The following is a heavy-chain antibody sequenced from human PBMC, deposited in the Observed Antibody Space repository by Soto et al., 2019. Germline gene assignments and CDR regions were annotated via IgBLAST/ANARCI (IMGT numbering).Heavy chain of an antibody. J-gene: IGHJ4*02. D-gene: IGHD6-13*01. V-gene: IGHV4-34*01. Sequence: QVQLQQWGAGLLKPSETLSLTCDVYGGSLSDYYWSWIRQPPGKGLEWIGEINHSGMTSYNPSLTSRVSISLDTSKTQLSLHLRSVTAADTAVYYCARVLALAAADYWGQGSLVTVSS. CDR1: GGSLSDYY. CDR2: INHSGMT. CDR3: ARVLALAAADY.